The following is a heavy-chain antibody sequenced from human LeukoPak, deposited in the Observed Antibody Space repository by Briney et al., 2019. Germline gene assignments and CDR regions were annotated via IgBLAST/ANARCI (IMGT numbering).Heavy chain of an antibody. Sequence: KSSETLSLTCTVFGGSISSSSYYWGWIRQPPGKGLEWIGSIYYSGSTYYNPSLKSRATISVDTSKNQFSLKLNSVTAADTAVYYCAREYCTRTSCYMFFDHWGQGTLVTVSS. V-gene: IGHV4-39*02. CDR1: GGSISSSSYY. CDR2: IYYSGST. J-gene: IGHJ4*02. CDR3: AREYCTRTSCYMFFDH. D-gene: IGHD2-2*02.